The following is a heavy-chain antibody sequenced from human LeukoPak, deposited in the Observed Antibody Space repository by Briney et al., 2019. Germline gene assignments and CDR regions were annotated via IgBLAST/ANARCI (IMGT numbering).Heavy chain of an antibody. D-gene: IGHD3-22*01. CDR1: GFAFESFT. CDR3: TRGAYYYDSSGYPRFDY. V-gene: IGHV3-49*04. Sequence: LSGGSLRLSCAGSGFAFESFTMTWVRQAPGKGLEWVGFIRSKGYGGTTEYAASVKGRFTISRDDSKTIAYLQMNSLKTEDTAVYYCTRGAYYYDSSGYPRFDYWGQGTLVTVSS. CDR2: IRSKGYGGTT. J-gene: IGHJ4*02.